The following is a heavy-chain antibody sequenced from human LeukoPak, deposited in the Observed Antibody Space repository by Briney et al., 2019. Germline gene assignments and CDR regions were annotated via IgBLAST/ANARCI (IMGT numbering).Heavy chain of an antibody. Sequence: SSETLPLTCTVSGGSISISSYYWGWIRQPPGKGLEWIGSIYYSGSTYYNPSLKSRVTISVDTSKNQFSLKLSSVTAADTAVYYCASHGRMRHYYDSSGYYYAYYFDYWGQGTLVTVSS. CDR2: IYYSGST. D-gene: IGHD3-22*01. CDR1: GGSISISSYY. J-gene: IGHJ4*02. V-gene: IGHV4-39*01. CDR3: ASHGRMRHYYDSSGYYYAYYFDY.